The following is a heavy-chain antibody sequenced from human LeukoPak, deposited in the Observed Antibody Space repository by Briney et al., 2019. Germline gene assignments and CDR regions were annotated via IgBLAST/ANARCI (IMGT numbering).Heavy chain of an antibody. Sequence: PGRSLRLSCAASGFTFDDYAMHWVRQAPGKGLEWVSGISWNSGSIGYADSVKGRFTISRDNAKNSLYLQMNSLRAEDTALYYCARYTIRYYYDSSTLSFFDYWGQGTLVTVPS. CDR1: GFTFDDYA. CDR3: ARYTIRYYYDSSTLSFFDY. J-gene: IGHJ4*02. D-gene: IGHD3-22*01. V-gene: IGHV3-9*01. CDR2: ISWNSGSI.